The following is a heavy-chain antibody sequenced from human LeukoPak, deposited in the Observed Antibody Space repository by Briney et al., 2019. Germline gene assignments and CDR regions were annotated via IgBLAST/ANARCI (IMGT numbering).Heavy chain of an antibody. Sequence: ASVRVSCKASGYTFTGYYMHWVRQAPGQGLEWMGWINPNSGGTNYAQKCQGTVTMTRDTCISTAYMGLSRLRSDDTAVYYCARSPCSSTSCYAHFDYWGQGTLVTVSS. J-gene: IGHJ4*02. CDR1: GYTFTGYY. CDR3: ARSPCSSTSCYAHFDY. V-gene: IGHV1-2*02. D-gene: IGHD2-2*01. CDR2: INPNSGGT.